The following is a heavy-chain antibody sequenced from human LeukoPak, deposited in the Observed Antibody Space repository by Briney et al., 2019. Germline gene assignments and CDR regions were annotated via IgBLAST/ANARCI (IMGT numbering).Heavy chain of an antibody. CDR3: ARDGISGWYRGWFDP. J-gene: IGHJ5*02. CDR2: IYSGGST. CDR1: EFSVGSNY. Sequence: GGSLRLSCAASEFSVGSNYMTWVRQAPGKGLEWVSLIYSGGSTYYADSVKGRFTISRDNSKNTLYLQMNSLRAEDTAVYYCARDGISGWYRGWFDPWGQGTLVTVSS. D-gene: IGHD6-19*01. V-gene: IGHV3-66*01.